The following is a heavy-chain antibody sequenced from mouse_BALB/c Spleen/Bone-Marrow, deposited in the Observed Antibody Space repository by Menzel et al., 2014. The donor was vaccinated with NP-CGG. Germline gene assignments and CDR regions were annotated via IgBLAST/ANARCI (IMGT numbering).Heavy chain of an antibody. V-gene: IGHV5-6-5*01. CDR1: GFTFSSYA. Sequence: EVKVVESGGGLVKPGGSLKLSCAASGFTFSSYAMSWVHQTPERRLEWVASISSGGSTYYPDGVKGRFTISRDNARNILYLQMSSLRSEDTAMYYCARDDYDDQYYFDYWGQGTTLTVSS. J-gene: IGHJ2*01. CDR3: ARDDYDDQYYFDY. D-gene: IGHD2-4*01. CDR2: ISSGGST.